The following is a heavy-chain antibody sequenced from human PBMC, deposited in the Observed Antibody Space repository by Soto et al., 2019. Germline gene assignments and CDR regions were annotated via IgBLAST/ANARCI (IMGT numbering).Heavy chain of an antibody. V-gene: IGHV1-46*01. CDR2: INPSGGST. J-gene: IGHJ4*02. Sequence: QVQLMQSGAEVKKPGASVTISCKASGYTFTSYCIHWVRQAPRQGLEWMAIINPSGGSTNYAQKFQGRVTVTRDTSTSTVNMELSSLSSEDTAVYYCARDLTAADYWGQGTLVTVSS. D-gene: IGHD2-21*02. CDR3: ARDLTAADY. CDR1: GYTFTSYC.